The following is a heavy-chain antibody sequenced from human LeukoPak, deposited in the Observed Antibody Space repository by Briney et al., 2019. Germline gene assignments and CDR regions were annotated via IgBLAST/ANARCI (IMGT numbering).Heavy chain of an antibody. CDR2: IYYSGNT. CDR1: GGSISSSNYY. Sequence: SSETLSLTCTVSGGSISSSNYYWGWIRQPPGKGLEWIGSIYYSGNTYYNPSLKSRLTISVDTSGKQFSLKLSSVTAADTAVYYCARQYSSSYYYMDVWGKGTTVTVSS. V-gene: IGHV4-39*01. J-gene: IGHJ6*03. CDR3: ARQYSSSYYYMDV. D-gene: IGHD6-13*01.